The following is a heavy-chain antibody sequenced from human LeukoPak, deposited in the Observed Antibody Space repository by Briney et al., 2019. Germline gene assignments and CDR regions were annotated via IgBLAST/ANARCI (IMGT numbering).Heavy chain of an antibody. CDR2: ISGSGGST. CDR1: GFTFSTYA. V-gene: IGHV3-23*01. J-gene: IGHJ4*02. CDR3: AIVRGGVGRWGIDY. D-gene: IGHD3-16*01. Sequence: GRSLRLSCAASGFTFSTYAMTWVRRAPGKGLEWVSAISGSGGSTYYADPVKGRFTFTKTNPKNTSYLQMTSLRAEDPAVYYCAIVRGGVGRWGIDYWGQGNVVTVSS.